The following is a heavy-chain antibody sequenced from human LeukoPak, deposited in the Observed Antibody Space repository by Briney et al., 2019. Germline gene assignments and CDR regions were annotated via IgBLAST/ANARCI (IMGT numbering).Heavy chain of an antibody. D-gene: IGHD2-15*01. V-gene: IGHV3-30-3*01. J-gene: IGHJ4*02. Sequence: GGSLRLSCAASGFTFSSYAMHWVRQAPGKGLEWVAVISYDGSNKYYADSVKGRFTISRDNSKNTLYLQMNSLRAEDTAVYYCARDPCSGGSCYRNFDYWGQGTLVTVSS. CDR3: ARDPCSGGSCYRNFDY. CDR1: GFTFSSYA. CDR2: ISYDGSNK.